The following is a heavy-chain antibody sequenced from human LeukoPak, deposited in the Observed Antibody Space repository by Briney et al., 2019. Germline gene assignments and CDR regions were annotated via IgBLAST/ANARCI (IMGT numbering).Heavy chain of an antibody. J-gene: IGHJ5*02. D-gene: IGHD6-19*01. V-gene: IGHV3-74*01. CDR2: INNDGSTT. CDR3: ATAGQYRFDN. CDR1: GFTFSTFW. Sequence: GGSLRLSCAASGFTFSTFWMHWVRQAPGEGPVWVSRINNDGSTTNYADSAKGRFTISRDNAKNTLYLQMNSLTDDDTAVYYCATAGQYRFDNWGQGTLVTVSS.